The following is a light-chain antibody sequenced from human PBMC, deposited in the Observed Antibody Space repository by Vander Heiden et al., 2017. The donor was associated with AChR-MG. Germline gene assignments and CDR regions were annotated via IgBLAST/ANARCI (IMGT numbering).Light chain of an antibody. CDR3: QQENHWPET. CDR2: GAS. V-gene: IGKV3-15*01. CDR1: QSVSSN. J-gene: IGKJ1*01. Sequence: EIVMTQSPATLSVSPGERATLPCRATQSVSSNIAWYQQKPGQAPRLLIYGASTRATGIPDRFSGSGSGTEFTLTISSLQSDSFAVYYCQQENHWPETFGQRTKVEIK.